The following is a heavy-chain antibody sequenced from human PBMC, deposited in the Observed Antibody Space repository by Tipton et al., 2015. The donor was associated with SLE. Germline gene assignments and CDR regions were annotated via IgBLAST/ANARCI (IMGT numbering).Heavy chain of an antibody. D-gene: IGHD1-26*01. Sequence: SLRLSCVASGFTFNDYAMHWVRQAPGKGLEWVSGISWNSDRVGYADSVKGRFTISRDNAKNSLYLQMNSLRAEDTAVYYCASFELVTYGMDVWGQGTTVTVSS. J-gene: IGHJ6*02. V-gene: IGHV3-9*01. CDR2: ISWNSDRV. CDR3: ASFELVTYGMDV. CDR1: GFTFNDYA.